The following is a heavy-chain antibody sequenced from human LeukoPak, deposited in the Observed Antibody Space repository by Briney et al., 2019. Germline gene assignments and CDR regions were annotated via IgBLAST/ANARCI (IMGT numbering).Heavy chain of an antibody. V-gene: IGHV1-2*02. CDR3: SRDQGSSSGDY. Sequence: ASVKVSCKASGYTFTGYYMHWVRQAPGQGLEWMGWINPNSGATDYAQKFQGRVTMTRDTSISTAYMELSRLRSDDTAVYFCSRDQGSSSGDYWGQGTLVTVSS. CDR2: INPNSGAT. J-gene: IGHJ4*02. D-gene: IGHD6-6*01. CDR1: GYTFTGYY.